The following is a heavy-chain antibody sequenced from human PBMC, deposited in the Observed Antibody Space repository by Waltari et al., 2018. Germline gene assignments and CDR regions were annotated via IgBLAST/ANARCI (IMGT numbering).Heavy chain of an antibody. CDR3: ACSITIFGVADY. Sequence: EVQLVQSGAEVKKPGESLKISCKGYGYSFTSYWLRWGRQMPGKGLEWMGIIYPGDSDPRYSPSFQGQVTISADKSISTAYLQWSSLKASDTAMYYCACSITIFGVADYWGQGTLVTVSS. D-gene: IGHD3-3*01. V-gene: IGHV5-51*01. CDR2: IYPGDSDP. J-gene: IGHJ4*02. CDR1: GYSFTSYW.